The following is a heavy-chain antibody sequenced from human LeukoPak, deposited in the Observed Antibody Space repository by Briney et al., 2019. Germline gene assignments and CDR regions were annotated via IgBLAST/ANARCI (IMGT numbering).Heavy chain of an antibody. CDR1: GFSISSDY. V-gene: IGHV3-53*01. CDR2: IYSGGST. CDR3: AREGPNYFDY. J-gene: IGHJ4*02. Sequence: GGSLRLSCAASGFSISSDYMSWVRQAPGKGLEWVSVIYSGGSTYYADSVKGRFIISRDNPKNTLHLQMNSLGAEDTAVYFCAREGPNYFDYWGQGTLVAVSS.